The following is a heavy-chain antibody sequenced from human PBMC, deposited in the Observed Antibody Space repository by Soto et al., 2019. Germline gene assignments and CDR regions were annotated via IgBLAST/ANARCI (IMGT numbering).Heavy chain of an antibody. J-gene: IGHJ4*02. CDR2: IYYSGST. CDR1: GGSISSYY. D-gene: IGHD5-12*01. CDR3: ARDPRRDGYQNDY. V-gene: IGHV4-59*01. Sequence: PSETLSLTCTVSGGSISSYYWSWTRQPPGKGLEWIGYIYYSGSTNYNPSLKSRVTISVDTSKNQFSLKLSSVTAADTAVYYCARDPRRDGYQNDYWGQGTLVTVSS.